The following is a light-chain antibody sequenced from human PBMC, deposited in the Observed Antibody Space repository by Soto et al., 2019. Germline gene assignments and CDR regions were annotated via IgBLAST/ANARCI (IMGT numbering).Light chain of an antibody. Sequence: EIVLTQSPGTLSLSPGERATLSCRASQSVGNSYLAWYQQKPGQPPRLLLYHASIRATGTPDRFSGSGSGTDFTLTISRLEPEDFAVYYCHQYANAPLTFGGGTKVEIK. CDR3: HQYANAPLT. CDR1: QSVGNSY. CDR2: HAS. V-gene: IGKV3-20*01. J-gene: IGKJ4*01.